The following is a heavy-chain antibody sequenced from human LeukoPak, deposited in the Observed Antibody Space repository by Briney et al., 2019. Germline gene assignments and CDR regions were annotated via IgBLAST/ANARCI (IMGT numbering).Heavy chain of an antibody. CDR2: ISASAAMT. J-gene: IGHJ4*02. D-gene: IGHD1-26*01. CDR3: AKDRSIGTYYTFDH. V-gene: IGHV3-23*01. Sequence: WGSLRLSCAASGFTFNNYVMTWVGQAPGKGLEWVSSISASAAMTYYADSVRGRFTVSRDNSNNTLYLQMSSLTAADTAVYYCAKDRSIGTYYTFDHWGQGTLVTVSS. CDR1: GFTFNNYV.